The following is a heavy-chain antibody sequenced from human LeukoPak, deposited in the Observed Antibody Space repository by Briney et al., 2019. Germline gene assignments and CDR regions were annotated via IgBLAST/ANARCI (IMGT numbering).Heavy chain of an antibody. CDR2: ISDTGGST. CDR3: ARAGSGYSGYDLGPGDY. J-gene: IGHJ4*02. D-gene: IGHD5-12*01. V-gene: IGHV3-23*01. Sequence: GGSLRLSCAASGFTFSSYAMSWVRQAPGKGLERVSTISDTGGSTHLANSVKGRFTISRDDSKNTLYLQMNSLRAEDTAVYYCARAGSGYSGYDLGPGDYWGQGTLVTVSS. CDR1: GFTFSSYA.